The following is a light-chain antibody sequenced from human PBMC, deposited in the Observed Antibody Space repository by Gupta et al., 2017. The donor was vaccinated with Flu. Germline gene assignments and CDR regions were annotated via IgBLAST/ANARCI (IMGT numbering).Light chain of an antibody. CDR1: TSNIGGNYD. Sequence: TISGTASTSNIGGNYDVHWYQQLPATAPNLLIYGNNNRPSGVPARFSGSRSGASASLAITGLQAEDEADYYCQSYDNSMSGSVLFGGGTKLTVL. CDR2: GNN. CDR3: QSYDNSMSGSVL. V-gene: IGLV1-40*03. J-gene: IGLJ2*01.